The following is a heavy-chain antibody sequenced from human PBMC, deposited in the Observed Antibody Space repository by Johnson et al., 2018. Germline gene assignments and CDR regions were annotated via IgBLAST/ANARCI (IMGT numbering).Heavy chain of an antibody. CDR1: GFTCDDYA. CDR2: ISWNSGSI. J-gene: IGHJ3*02. D-gene: IGHD1-26*01. CDR3: AKDIRKRGGSYLGDAFDI. Sequence: VQLVQSGGGLVQPGRSLRLACAASGFTCDDYAMHWVRQAPGKGLEGVSGISWNSGSIGYAESVKGRFTISRDNAKNSLYLQMNSLRAEDTALYYCAKDIRKRGGSYLGDAFDIWGQGTMVTVSS. V-gene: IGHV3-9*01.